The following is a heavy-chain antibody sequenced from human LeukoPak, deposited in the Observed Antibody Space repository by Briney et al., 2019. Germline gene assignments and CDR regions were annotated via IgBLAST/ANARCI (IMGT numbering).Heavy chain of an antibody. J-gene: IGHJ4*02. V-gene: IGHV4-59*01. D-gene: IGHD3-10*01. CDR3: VRDRELTY. Sequence: SETLSLTCTVSDGSISIYYWNWIRQPPGKGLEWIGYIYNSGSSTIYNPSLQSRVTISVDMSRNQFSLRLSSVTAADTAVYFCVRDRELTYWGQGILVTVSS. CDR1: DGSISIYY. CDR2: IYNSGSST.